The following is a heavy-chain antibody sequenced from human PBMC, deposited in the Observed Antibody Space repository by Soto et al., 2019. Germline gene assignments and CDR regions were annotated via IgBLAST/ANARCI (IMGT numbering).Heavy chain of an antibody. CDR3: ARRYGGNLDY. CDR2: IYYSGST. Sequence: SETLSLTCTVSGGSISSYYWSWIRQPPGKGLEWIGYIYYSGSTNYNPSLKSRVTISVDTSKNQFSLKLSSVTAADTTVYYCARRYGGNLDYWGQGTLVTVSS. CDR1: GGSISSYY. V-gene: IGHV4-59*08. J-gene: IGHJ4*02. D-gene: IGHD1-26*01.